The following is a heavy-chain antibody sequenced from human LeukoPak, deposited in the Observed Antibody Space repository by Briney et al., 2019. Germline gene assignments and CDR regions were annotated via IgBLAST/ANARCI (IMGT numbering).Heavy chain of an antibody. CDR2: INSDGSST. Sequence: GGSLRLSCAASGFTFSRNWMHWVRQAPGKGLVWVSRINSDGSSTSYADSVKGRFTISRDNAKNTLYLQMNSLRGDDTAVYYCARVGVRGDGSHRTGVDYWGQGTLVTVSS. D-gene: IGHD3-3*01. V-gene: IGHV3-74*01. J-gene: IGHJ4*02. CDR1: GFTFSRNW. CDR3: ARVGVRGDGSHRTGVDY.